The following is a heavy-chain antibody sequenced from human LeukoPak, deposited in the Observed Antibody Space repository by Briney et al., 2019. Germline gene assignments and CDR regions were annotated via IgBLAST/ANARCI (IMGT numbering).Heavy chain of an antibody. CDR2: IWSDATNR. CDR1: GFIFSDYG. Sequence: PGKSLRLSCAASGFIFSDYGMHWVRQAPGKGLEWVAVIWSDATNRFYGASVKGRFTISRDNSQNTVFLQMNSLRAEDTAIYYCARDAQRGFDYSNSLEYWGHGTLVTVSS. J-gene: IGHJ4*01. CDR3: ARDAQRGFDYSNSLEY. D-gene: IGHD4-11*01. V-gene: IGHV3-33*01.